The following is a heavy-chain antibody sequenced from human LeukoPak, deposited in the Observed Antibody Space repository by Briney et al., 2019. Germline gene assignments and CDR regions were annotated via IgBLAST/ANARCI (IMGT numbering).Heavy chain of an antibody. J-gene: IGHJ6*03. CDR3: ARSIAAANHYYYYMDV. Sequence: PSETLSLTCTLSGGSISSHYWSWIRQPPGKGLEWIGYIYDSGSTKYNPSLKSRVIILMDTSKNQFSLILSSVTAADTAVYYCARSIAAANHYYYYMDVWGKGTTVTVSS. CDR1: GGSISSHY. CDR2: IYDSGST. V-gene: IGHV4-59*11. D-gene: IGHD6-13*01.